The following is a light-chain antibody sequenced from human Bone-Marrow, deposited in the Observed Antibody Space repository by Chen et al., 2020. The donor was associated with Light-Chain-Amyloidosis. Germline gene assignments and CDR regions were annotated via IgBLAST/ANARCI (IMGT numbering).Light chain of an antibody. CDR3: MIWHSSASV. Sequence: QAVLTQPSSLSASPGASASLTCTLRSGFNVGIYRIYWYQQKPGSPPQYLLMYKSDSDNQQGSGVPSRFSGSKEASAKSGILLISGLQSEDEADYYCMIWHSSASVFGGGTKLTVL. CDR2: YKSDSDN. CDR1: SGFNVGIYR. V-gene: IGLV5-45*03. J-gene: IGLJ3*02.